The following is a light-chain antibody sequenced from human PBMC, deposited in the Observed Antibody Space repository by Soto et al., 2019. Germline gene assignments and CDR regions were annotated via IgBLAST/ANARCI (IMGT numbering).Light chain of an antibody. V-gene: IGLV2-11*01. Sequence: QSALTQPRSVSGSPGQSVTISCTGTSSDVGAYNCVSWYQHHPGKAPKLMIYDVTQRPSGVPDRFSGSKSSDTASLTISGLQAEDEADYYCCSYAGTYTHVVFGGGTKLTVL. J-gene: IGLJ2*01. CDR1: SSDVGAYNC. CDR2: DVT. CDR3: CSYAGTYTHVV.